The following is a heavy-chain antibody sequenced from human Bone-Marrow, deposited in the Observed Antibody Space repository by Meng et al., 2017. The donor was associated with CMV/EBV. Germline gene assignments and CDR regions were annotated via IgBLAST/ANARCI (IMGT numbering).Heavy chain of an antibody. V-gene: IGHV3-7*04. D-gene: IGHD6-13*01. J-gene: IGHJ6*01. CDR3: ARVAAAGRGMDV. CDR2: INQDGSQK. CDR1: GFTFSSHW. Sequence: GGSLRLSCAASGFTFSSHWMTWVRQAPGKGLEWVANINQDGSQKNYVDSVKGRFTISRDNAKNSLFLQMNSLRAEDTAVHYCARVAAAGRGMDVWGQGTTVTVYS.